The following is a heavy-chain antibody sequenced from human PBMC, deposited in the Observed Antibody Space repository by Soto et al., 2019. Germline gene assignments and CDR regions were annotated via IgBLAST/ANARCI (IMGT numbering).Heavy chain of an antibody. Sequence: PGGSLRLSCAASGFTFSTYSINWVRQAPGKGLEWVSSISSRSDIYYADSVKGRFTISRDNAKNSVSLQTNSLRAEDTAVYYCAREYTAWPLAYGLDVWGQGTTVTVSS. J-gene: IGHJ6*02. V-gene: IGHV3-21*01. CDR2: ISSRSDI. CDR1: GFTFSTYS. CDR3: AREYTAWPLAYGLDV. D-gene: IGHD2-2*02.